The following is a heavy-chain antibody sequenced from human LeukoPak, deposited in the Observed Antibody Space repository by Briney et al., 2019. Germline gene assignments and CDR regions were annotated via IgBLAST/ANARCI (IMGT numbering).Heavy chain of an antibody. CDR1: GGSISSYY. CDR2: IFFSGST. CDR3: ARLPYHGWFDP. J-gene: IGHJ5*02. V-gene: IGHV4-59*08. D-gene: IGHD1-14*01. Sequence: SETLSLTCTVSGGSISSYYWSWIRQPPGKGLEWIGYIFFSGSTNYNPSLKSRVTISVDTSKNQFSLKLSSVTAADTAVYYCARLPYHGWFDPWGQGPLVTVSS.